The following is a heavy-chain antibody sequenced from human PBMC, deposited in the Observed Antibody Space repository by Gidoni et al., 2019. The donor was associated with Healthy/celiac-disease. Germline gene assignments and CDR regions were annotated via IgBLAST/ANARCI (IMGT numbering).Heavy chain of an antibody. Sequence: EVQLVESGGGLVKPGGSLRLSCAASVCTFSSYSMNWVRQAPGKGLEWVSSISSSSSYLYYAYSVKGRFTISRDNAKNSLYLQMNSLRAEDTAVYYCARSVVVFSIDYWGQGTLVTVSS. D-gene: IGHD2-21*01. J-gene: IGHJ4*02. V-gene: IGHV3-21*01. CDR1: VCTFSSYS. CDR3: ARSVVVFSIDY. CDR2: ISSSSSYL.